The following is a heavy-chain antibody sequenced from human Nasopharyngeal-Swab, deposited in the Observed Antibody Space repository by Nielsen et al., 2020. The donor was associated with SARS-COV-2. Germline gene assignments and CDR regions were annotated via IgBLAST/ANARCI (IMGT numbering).Heavy chain of an antibody. CDR1: GYTFTRYG. CDR3: ARHYDFWSGYLPYYFDY. V-gene: IGHV1-18*01. D-gene: IGHD3-3*01. J-gene: IGHJ4*02. CDR2: ISAYNGNT. Sequence: ASVKVSCKASGYTFTRYGISWVRQAPGQGLEWMGWISAYNGNTNYAQKLQGRVTMTTDTSTSTAYMELRSLRSDDTAVYYCARHYDFWSGYLPYYFDYWGQGTLVTVSS.